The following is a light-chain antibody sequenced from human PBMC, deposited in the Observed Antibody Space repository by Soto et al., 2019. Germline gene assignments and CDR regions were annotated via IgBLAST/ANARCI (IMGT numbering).Light chain of an antibody. Sequence: QPVLTQPPSASGTPGQRVTISCAGRRSNIGTNSVNWYQQLPGTAPRLLNYGNNERPSGVPGRFSGSKSGTSASLTLSGLQSEDEADYYCATWDDSLNAFVFGTGTKVTVL. CDR2: GNN. J-gene: IGLJ1*01. CDR1: RSNIGTNS. V-gene: IGLV1-44*01. CDR3: ATWDDSLNAFV.